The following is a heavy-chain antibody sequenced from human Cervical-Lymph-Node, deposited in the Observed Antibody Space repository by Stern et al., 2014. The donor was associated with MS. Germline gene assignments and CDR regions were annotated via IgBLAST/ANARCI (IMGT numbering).Heavy chain of an antibody. CDR1: GFSFSTYW. V-gene: IGHV5-51*03. CDR3: ARDRSRNWNYLAY. J-gene: IGHJ4*02. Sequence: EVQLVQSGAEVKKPGQSLKISCTGSGFSFSTYWIAWVRQMPGKGLEWMGIIHPGDSDTRYSPSFQGQVTMSVDKSTSTAYLQWNSLKASDTAMYYCARDRSRNWNYLAYWGQGTLVTVSS. D-gene: IGHD1-20*01. CDR2: IHPGDSDT.